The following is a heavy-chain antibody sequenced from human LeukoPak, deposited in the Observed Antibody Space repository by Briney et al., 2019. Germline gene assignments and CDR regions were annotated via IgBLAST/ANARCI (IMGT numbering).Heavy chain of an antibody. D-gene: IGHD6-19*01. CDR2: ISSSGSDI. CDR3: AKGKDDSSGWYFFY. J-gene: IGHJ4*02. CDR1: GFTFSNYE. V-gene: IGHV3-48*03. Sequence: GGSLRLSCAASGFTFSNYEMHWVRQAPGKGLEWVSYISSSGSDIYYADSVKGRFTISRDNAKNSLYLHMNSLRAEDTAVYYCAKGKDDSSGWYFFYWGQGTLVTVSS.